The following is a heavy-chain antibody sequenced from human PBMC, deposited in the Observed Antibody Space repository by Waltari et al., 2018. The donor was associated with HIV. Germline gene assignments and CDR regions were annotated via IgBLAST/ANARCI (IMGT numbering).Heavy chain of an antibody. Sequence: EVQLVESGGGLVQPGGSLRLSCAASGFTVSSNYMLWVRQAPGKGLEWVSVIYSGGSTYYADSVKGRFTISRDNSKNTLYLQMNSLRAEDTAVYYCASIAYCGGDCYPRGMDVWGQGTTVTVSS. CDR3: ASIAYCGGDCYPRGMDV. V-gene: IGHV3-66*01. D-gene: IGHD2-21*02. J-gene: IGHJ6*02. CDR1: GFTVSSNY. CDR2: IYSGGST.